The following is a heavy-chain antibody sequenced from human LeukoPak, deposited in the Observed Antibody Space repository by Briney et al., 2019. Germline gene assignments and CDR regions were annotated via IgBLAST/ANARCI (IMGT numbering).Heavy chain of an antibody. D-gene: IGHD2-2*01. CDR3: ARADCSSSTCYLRRSWFDP. V-gene: IGHV3-21*01. CDR2: ISTSSRYI. Sequence: GGSLRLSCAASGFTLSNYGMNWVRQAPGKGLEWVSSISTSSRYIYYKDSVRGRFTISRDDAKNSLYLEMNSLRAEDTAVYYCARADCSSSTCYLRRSWFDPWGQGTLVTVSS. J-gene: IGHJ5*02. CDR1: GFTLSNYG.